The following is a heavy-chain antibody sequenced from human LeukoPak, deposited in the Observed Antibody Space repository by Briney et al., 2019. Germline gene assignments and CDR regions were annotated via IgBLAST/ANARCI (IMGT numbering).Heavy chain of an antibody. CDR1: GYSISSGYY. CDR2: IYHSGST. D-gene: IGHD4-17*01. Sequence: SETLSLTCTVSGYSISSGYYWGWIRQPPGKGLEWIGSIYHSGSTYYNPSLKSRVTISVDTSKNQFSLKLSSVTAADTAVYYCARDRGDYGDYNWFDPWGQGTLVTVSS. J-gene: IGHJ5*02. CDR3: ARDRGDYGDYNWFDP. V-gene: IGHV4-38-2*02.